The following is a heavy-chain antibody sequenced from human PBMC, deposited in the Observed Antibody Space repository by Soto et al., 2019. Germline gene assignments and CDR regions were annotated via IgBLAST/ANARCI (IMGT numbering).Heavy chain of an antibody. Sequence: QVQLVQSGAEVKKPGASVKISCKPSGYIFTSHFIHWVRQAPEEGLEWLGKMNPGGGSTAYAQKFRGRVIMTRDTSTSTVYMELSSLRSEDTAVYYCARDLRGDGDAYFYYGMDVWGQGTTVTVSS. CDR2: MNPGGGST. V-gene: IGHV1-46*01. J-gene: IGHJ6*02. CDR1: GYIFTSHF. CDR3: ARDLRGDGDAYFYYGMDV. D-gene: IGHD4-17*01.